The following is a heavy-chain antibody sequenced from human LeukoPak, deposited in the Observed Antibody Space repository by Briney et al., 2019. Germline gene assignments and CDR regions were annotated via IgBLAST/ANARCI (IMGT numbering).Heavy chain of an antibody. V-gene: IGHV3-21*01. J-gene: IGHJ3*01. CDR2: IGGSSSSL. D-gene: IGHD4-17*01. Sequence: GGSLRLSCVASGFTFSIYSMNWVRQAPGKGLEWVSSIGGSSSSLYYAESVKGRFTTSRDNARNSLYLQMNSLRVEDTAVYYCAKEAGQDYGALDAFDVWGQGTMVTVSS. CDR1: GFTFSIYS. CDR3: AKEAGQDYGALDAFDV.